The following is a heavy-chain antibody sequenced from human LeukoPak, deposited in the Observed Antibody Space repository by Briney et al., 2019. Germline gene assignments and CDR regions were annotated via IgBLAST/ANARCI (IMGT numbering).Heavy chain of an antibody. V-gene: IGHV4-34*01. CDR3: ARERAYYGSGRLRVFDY. CDR2: ISHSGST. J-gene: IGHJ4*02. CDR1: GGSFSGYY. Sequence: SETLSLTCAVYGGSFSGYYWSWIRQPPGKGLERIGEISHSGSTNYNPSLKSRVTISVDTSKNQFSLKLSSVTAADTAVYYCARERAYYGSGRLRVFDYWGQGTLVTVSS. D-gene: IGHD3-10*01.